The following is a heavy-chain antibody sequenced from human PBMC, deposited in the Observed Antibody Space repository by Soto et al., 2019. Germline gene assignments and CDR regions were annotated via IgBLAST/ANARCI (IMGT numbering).Heavy chain of an antibody. Sequence: GGSLRLSCAASGFTFSGSAMHWVRQASGKGLEWVGRIRSKANSYATAYAASVKGRFTISRDDSKNTAYLQMNSLKTEDTAVYYCTRPTYYDFRSGPGTYGMDVWGQGTTVTVSS. CDR1: GFTFSGSA. V-gene: IGHV3-73*01. CDR3: TRPTYYDFRSGPGTYGMDV. D-gene: IGHD3-3*01. J-gene: IGHJ6*02. CDR2: IRSKANSYAT.